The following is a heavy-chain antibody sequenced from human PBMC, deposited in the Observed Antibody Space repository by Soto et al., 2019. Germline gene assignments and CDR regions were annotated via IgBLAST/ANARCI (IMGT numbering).Heavy chain of an antibody. CDR1: GFTFSSYG. CDR3: ANGRATYGLLTHDY. Sequence: PGGSLRLSCAASGFTFSSYGMHWVRQAPGKGLEWVAVIWYDGSNKYYADSVKGRFTISRDNSKNTLYLQMNSLTAEDTAVYYCANGRATYGLLTHDYWGQGTLVTVSS. J-gene: IGHJ4*02. D-gene: IGHD3-10*01. V-gene: IGHV3-33*06. CDR2: IWYDGSNK.